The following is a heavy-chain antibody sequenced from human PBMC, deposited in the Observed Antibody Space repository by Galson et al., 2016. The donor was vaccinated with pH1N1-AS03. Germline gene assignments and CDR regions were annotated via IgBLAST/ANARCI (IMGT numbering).Heavy chain of an antibody. Sequence: SVKVSCKASGYTFSRYYMHWMRQAPGQGPEWMGVIDPSIGSITYAQKFQGRVNMTRDTATTTAYMELRSLRSDDTAVYYCATYGSGSRGGFDYWGQGALITVSS. J-gene: IGHJ4*02. D-gene: IGHD3-10*01. CDR3: ATYGSGSRGGFDY. CDR1: GYTFSRYY. V-gene: IGHV1-46*01. CDR2: IDPSIGSI.